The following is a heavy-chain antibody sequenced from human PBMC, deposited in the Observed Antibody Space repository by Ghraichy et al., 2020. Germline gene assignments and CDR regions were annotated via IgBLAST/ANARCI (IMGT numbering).Heavy chain of an antibody. D-gene: IGHD3-3*01. CDR3: ARGVGYSDFWTAYYYLDY. Sequence: SQTLSLTCAIYGGSFRGYFWSWIRQPPGEGLEWIGEINHSGSANYTPSLKSRVTISVDTSKNQFFLNLTSVTAADTAVYYCARGVGYSDFWTAYYYLDYWGQGTLATVSS. CDR1: GGSFRGYF. V-gene: IGHV4-34*01. J-gene: IGHJ4*02. CDR2: INHSGSA.